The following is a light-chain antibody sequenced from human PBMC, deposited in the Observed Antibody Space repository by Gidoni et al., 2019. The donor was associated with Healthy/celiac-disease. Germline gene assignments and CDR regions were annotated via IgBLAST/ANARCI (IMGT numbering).Light chain of an antibody. CDR2: AAS. CDR3: QQSYSTPFT. Sequence: DLQMTQSPSSLSASVGDRVTITCRASQSISSYLNWYQQKPGKAPKLLIYAASSLQSGVPSRCSGSGSGTDFTLTISSPQPEEFATYYCQQSYSTPFTFGPGTKVDIK. J-gene: IGKJ3*01. V-gene: IGKV1-39*01. CDR1: QSISSY.